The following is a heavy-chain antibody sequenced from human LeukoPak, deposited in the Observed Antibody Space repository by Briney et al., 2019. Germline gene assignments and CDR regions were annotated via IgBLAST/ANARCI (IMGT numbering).Heavy chain of an antibody. CDR1: GFTFSNAW. J-gene: IGHJ4*02. Sequence: NPGGSLRLSCAASGFTFSNAWMSWVRQAPGKGLEWVGRIKTKTDGGTTDYAAPVKGRFTISRDDSRNTLYLQINSLKTEDTAVYYCATDGHDCTTTRCYMSLDYWGQGTLVTVSS. D-gene: IGHD2-2*02. CDR3: ATDGHDCTTTRCYMSLDY. CDR2: IKTKTDGGTT. V-gene: IGHV3-15*01.